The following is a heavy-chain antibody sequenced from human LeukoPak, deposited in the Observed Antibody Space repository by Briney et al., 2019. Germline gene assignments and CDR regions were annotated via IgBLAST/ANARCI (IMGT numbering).Heavy chain of an antibody. J-gene: IGHJ5*02. D-gene: IGHD6-13*01. CDR2: IYYSGST. CDR3: ASSSWYSVNWFDP. Sequence: NPSETLSLTCTVSGGSISSYYWSWIRQPPGKGLEWIGYIYYSGSTNYNPSLKSRVTISVDTSKNQFSLKLSSVTAADTAVYYCASSSWYSVNWFDPWGQGTLVTVSS. CDR1: GGSISSYY. V-gene: IGHV4-59*08.